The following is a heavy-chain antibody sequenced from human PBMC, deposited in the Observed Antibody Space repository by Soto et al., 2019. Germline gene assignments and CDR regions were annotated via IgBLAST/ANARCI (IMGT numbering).Heavy chain of an antibody. J-gene: IGHJ4*02. CDR1: GYTFTTYA. CDR2: ISPYSGKT. CDR3: ARDRLHTTSSITFDY. D-gene: IGHD2-21*01. Sequence: QVQLVQSGAEVKKPGASVKVSCKASGYTFTTYAISWLRQAPGQGLEWMGWISPYSGKTDYPQSLQGRVTMTTDTSTNTAYMELRSLRSDDTAVYYCARDRLHTTSSITFDYWGQGALVTVSS. V-gene: IGHV1-18*01.